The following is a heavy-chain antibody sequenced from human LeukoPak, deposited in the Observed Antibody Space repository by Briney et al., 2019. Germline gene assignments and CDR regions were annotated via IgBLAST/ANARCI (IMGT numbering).Heavy chain of an antibody. CDR2: ISSSGSTI. CDR1: GFTFSDYY. V-gene: IGHV3-11*01. J-gene: IGHJ4*02. Sequence: PGGSLRLSCAASGFTFSDYYMSWIRQAPGKGLEWVSYISSSGSTIYYADSVKGRSTISRDNAKNSLYLQMNSLRAEDTAVYYCARIPSYYYGSGMPYYFDYWGQGTLVTVSS. CDR3: ARIPSYYYGSGMPYYFDY. D-gene: IGHD3-10*01.